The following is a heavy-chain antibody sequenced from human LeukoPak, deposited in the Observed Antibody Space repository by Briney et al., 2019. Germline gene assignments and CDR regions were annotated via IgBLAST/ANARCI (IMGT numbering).Heavy chain of an antibody. D-gene: IGHD2-21*02. Sequence: PGGSLRLSCAASGFTFSSYALSWVRQAPGKGLEWVSNISGSGRGSTTYYADSVKGRFTISRDNSKNTLYLQMNSLRADDTAVYYCAKQWVTATFDYWGQGTLVTVSS. V-gene: IGHV3-23*01. CDR3: AKQWVTATFDY. CDR1: GFTFSSYA. CDR2: ISGSGRGSTT. J-gene: IGHJ4*02.